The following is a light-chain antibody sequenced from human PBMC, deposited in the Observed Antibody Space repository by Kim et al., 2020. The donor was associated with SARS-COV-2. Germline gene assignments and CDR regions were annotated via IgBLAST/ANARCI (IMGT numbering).Light chain of an antibody. J-gene: IGLJ2*01. Sequence: SYELTQPLSVSVAPGKTARITCGGNNIGSKSVHWYQQKPGQAPVLVVYDDSDRPSGIPEGFSGSNSGNTATLTISRVEAGDEADYYCQVWDSSSDHVVFGGGTQLTVL. V-gene: IGLV3-21*03. CDR3: QVWDSSSDHVV. CDR2: DDS. CDR1: NIGSKS.